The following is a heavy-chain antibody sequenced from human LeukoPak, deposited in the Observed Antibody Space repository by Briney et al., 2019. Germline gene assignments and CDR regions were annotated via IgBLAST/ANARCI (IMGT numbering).Heavy chain of an antibody. CDR2: INPNNGGT. J-gene: IGHJ4*02. V-gene: IGHV1-2*06. Sequence: ASVKVSCKASEYTFTGYYMHWVRQAPGQGLEWMGRINPNNGGTNYAQKFQVRVTMTGDTSISTAYMELSSLRSDDTAVYYCTRESGNYHGNDFWGQGTLVTVSS. D-gene: IGHD1-26*01. CDR3: TRESGNYHGNDF. CDR1: EYTFTGYY.